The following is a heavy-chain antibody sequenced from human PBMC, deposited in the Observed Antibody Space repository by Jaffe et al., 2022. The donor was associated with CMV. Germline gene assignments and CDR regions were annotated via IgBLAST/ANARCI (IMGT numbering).Heavy chain of an antibody. Sequence: QVQLVQSGAEVKKPGASVKVSCKASGYTFTSYAMHWVRQAPGQRLEWMGWINAGNGNTKYSQKFQGRVTITRDTSASTAYMELSSLRSEDTAVYYCAREKDNWNYVEVDAFDIWGQGTMVTVSS. J-gene: IGHJ3*02. CDR1: GYTFTSYA. V-gene: IGHV1-3*01. CDR3: AREKDNWNYVEVDAFDI. D-gene: IGHD1-7*01. CDR2: INAGNGNT.